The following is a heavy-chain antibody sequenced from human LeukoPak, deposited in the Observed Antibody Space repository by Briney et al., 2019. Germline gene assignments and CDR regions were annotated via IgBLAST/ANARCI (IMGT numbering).Heavy chain of an antibody. J-gene: IGHJ4*02. CDR3: TRETSSRYFDY. CDR2: IYHSGST. Sequence: PSETLSLTCTVSGGSISSGGYSWSWIRQPPGKGLEWIGYIYHSGSTYYNPSLKSRVTISVDRSKNQFSLKLSSVTAEDTAVYYCTRETSSRYFDYWGQGTLVTVSS. CDR1: GGSISSGGYS. V-gene: IGHV4-30-2*01.